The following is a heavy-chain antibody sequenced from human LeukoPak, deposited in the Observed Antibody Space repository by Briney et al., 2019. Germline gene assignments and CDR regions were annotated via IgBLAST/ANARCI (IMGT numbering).Heavy chain of an antibody. CDR1: GFTFSSYG. D-gene: IGHD6-13*01. V-gene: IGHV3-30*02. J-gene: IGHJ4*02. CDR3: ARVRWLSAAGTEGNFDY. CDR2: IRYDGSNK. Sequence: GGSLRLSCAASGFTFSSYGMHWVRQAPGKGLEWVAFIRYDGSNKYYADSVKGRFTISRDNSKNTLYLQMDSLRAEDTAVYYCARVRWLSAAGTEGNFDYWGQGTLGTVSS.